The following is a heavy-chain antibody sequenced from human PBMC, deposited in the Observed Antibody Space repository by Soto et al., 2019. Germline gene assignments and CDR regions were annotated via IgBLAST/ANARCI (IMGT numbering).Heavy chain of an antibody. CDR2: IYWDDDK. J-gene: IGHJ4*02. CDR3: AHSQRGPRDF. V-gene: IGHV2-5*02. Sequence: SGPTLVNPTQTLTLTCTFSGFSLSTRGVGVGWIRQPPGKALEWLALIYWDDDKRYSPSLKSRLTITKDTSKDQVVLTMSNMGPMDTATYFCAHSQRGPRDFWGPGILVTVSS. CDR1: GFSLSTRGVG. D-gene: IGHD5-12*01.